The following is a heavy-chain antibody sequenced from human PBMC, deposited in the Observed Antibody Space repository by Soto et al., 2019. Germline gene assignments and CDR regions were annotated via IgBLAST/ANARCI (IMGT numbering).Heavy chain of an antibody. CDR2: ISAYNGNT. D-gene: IGHD3-9*01. Sequence: ASVKVSCKASGYTFTSYGISWVRQAPGQGLEWMGWISAYNGNTNYAQKLQGRVTMTTDTSASTAYMELRSLRSDDTAVYYCARDQTDILTGYYGPGYWGQGTLVTVSS. J-gene: IGHJ4*02. CDR3: ARDQTDILTGYYGPGY. CDR1: GYTFTSYG. V-gene: IGHV1-18*01.